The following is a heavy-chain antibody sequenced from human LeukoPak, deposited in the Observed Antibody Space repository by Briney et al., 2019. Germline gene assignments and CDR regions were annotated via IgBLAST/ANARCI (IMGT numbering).Heavy chain of an antibody. D-gene: IGHD3-3*01. CDR3: AKEPLYDFWSGYSALGAFDI. V-gene: IGHV3-23*01. Sequence: GGSLRLSCAASGFTFSSYALSWVRQAPGKGLEWVSAISGSGGSTYYADSVKGRFTISRGNSKNTLYLQMNSLRAEDTAVYYCAKEPLYDFWSGYSALGAFDIWGQGTMVTVSS. J-gene: IGHJ3*02. CDR1: GFTFSSYA. CDR2: ISGSGGST.